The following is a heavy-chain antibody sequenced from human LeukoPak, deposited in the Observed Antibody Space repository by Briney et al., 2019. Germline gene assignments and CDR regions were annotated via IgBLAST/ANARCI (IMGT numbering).Heavy chain of an antibody. Sequence: PSETLSLTCAVSVGSISSGGYSWSWIRQPPGKGLEWIGYIYHSGSTYYNPSLKSRVTISVDRSKNQFSLKLSSVTAADTAVYYCARLHCGGDCYSLNWFDPWGQGTLVTVSS. V-gene: IGHV4-30-2*01. CDR3: ARLHCGGDCYSLNWFDP. J-gene: IGHJ5*02. D-gene: IGHD2-21*02. CDR2: IYHSGST. CDR1: VGSISSGGYS.